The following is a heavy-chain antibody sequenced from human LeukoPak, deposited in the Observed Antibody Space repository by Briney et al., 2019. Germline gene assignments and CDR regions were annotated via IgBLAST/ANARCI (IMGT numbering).Heavy chain of an antibody. CDR2: IYHSGSS. CDR1: GYSISSGFY. Sequence: SETLSLTCTVSGYSISSGFYWDWIRQPPGKGLEWIGSIYHSGSSSYNPSLKSRVTISVDTSKNQFSLKLTSVTAADTAVYYCTRTYITGYTSTNWFDPWGQGTLVTVSS. D-gene: IGHD6-13*01. J-gene: IGHJ5*02. V-gene: IGHV4-38-2*02. CDR3: TRTYITGYTSTNWFDP.